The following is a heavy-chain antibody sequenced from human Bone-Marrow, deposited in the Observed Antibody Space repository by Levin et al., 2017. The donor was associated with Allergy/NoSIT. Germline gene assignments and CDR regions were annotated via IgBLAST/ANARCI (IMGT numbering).Heavy chain of an antibody. J-gene: IGHJ4*02. CDR3: AKSLWFGAYFDY. CDR1: GGSISSGGYS. CDR2: IYHSGST. V-gene: IGHV4-30-2*01. D-gene: IGHD3-10*01. Sequence: SETLSLTCAVSGGSISSGGYSWSWIRQPPGKGLEWIGYIYHSGSTYYNPSLKSRVTISMDRSKNHFSLNLTSVTAADTAVSFCAKSLWFGAYFDYWRQGTLVTVSS.